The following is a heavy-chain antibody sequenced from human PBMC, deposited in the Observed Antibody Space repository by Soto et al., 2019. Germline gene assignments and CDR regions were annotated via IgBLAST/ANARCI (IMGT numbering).Heavy chain of an antibody. J-gene: IGHJ4*02. CDR1: GFSFTTYY. Sequence: QVLLVQSGAEVKKPGASVKVSCKASGFSFTTYYMHWVRQAPGQGLQWMGVINPSGDATTYAQRFQGRGTLTKDKVASPVYMELRSLRSGDPGVYYCSRDWELGYWGQGTLVTVSS. V-gene: IGHV1-46*01. CDR3: SRDWELGY. D-gene: IGHD3-10*01. CDR2: INPSGDAT.